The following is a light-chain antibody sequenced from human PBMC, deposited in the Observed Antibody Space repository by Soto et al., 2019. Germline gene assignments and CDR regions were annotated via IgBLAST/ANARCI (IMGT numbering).Light chain of an antibody. CDR2: EVT. CDR1: SSDVGAFNY. Sequence: QSALAQPASVSGSPGQSITISCTATSSDVGAFNYVSWYQHHPGKAPTNLMIYEVTNLPSGVSNRFSGSKSGNTASLTISGLPAEDEADYYCSSYTSSRTYVFGTGTKVTVL. CDR3: SSYTSSRTYV. J-gene: IGLJ1*01. V-gene: IGLV2-14*01.